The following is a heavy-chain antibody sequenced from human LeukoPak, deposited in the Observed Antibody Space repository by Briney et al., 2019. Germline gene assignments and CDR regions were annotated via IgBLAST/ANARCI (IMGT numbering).Heavy chain of an antibody. CDR2: IYYSGST. CDR1: GGSISSYY. Sequence: SETLSLTCTVSGGSISSYYWSWIRQPPGKGLEWIGYIYYSGSTNYNPSLKSRVTISVDTSKNQFSLKLSSVTAADTAVYYCARRSVVPAAIGNYYFDYWGQGTLVTVSS. CDR3: ARRSVVPAAIGNYYFDY. J-gene: IGHJ4*02. V-gene: IGHV4-59*08. D-gene: IGHD2-2*02.